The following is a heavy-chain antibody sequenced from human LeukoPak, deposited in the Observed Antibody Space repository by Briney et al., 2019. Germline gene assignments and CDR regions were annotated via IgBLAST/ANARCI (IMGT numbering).Heavy chain of an antibody. CDR2: INPNSGGT. CDR1: GYTFTGYY. V-gene: IGHV1-2*02. CDR3: ARDLEPTDSGYFDY. Sequence: ASVKVSCKASGYTFTGYYMHWVRQAPGQGLEWMGWINPNSGGTNYAQKFQGRVTMTRDTSISTAYMELSRLRSDDTAVYYCARDLEPTDSGYFDYWGQGTLVTVSS. J-gene: IGHJ4*02. D-gene: IGHD3-10*01.